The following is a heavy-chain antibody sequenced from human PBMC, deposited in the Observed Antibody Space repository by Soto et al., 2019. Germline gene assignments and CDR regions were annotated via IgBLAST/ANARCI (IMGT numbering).Heavy chain of an antibody. CDR2: INPNSGAT. J-gene: IGHJ4*02. D-gene: IGHD3-22*01. V-gene: IGHV1-2*02. CDR3: APHYPDSSGYFDH. CDR1: GYMFTGNY. Sequence: QVQLVQSGTEVKKPGASVKVSCKASGYMFTGNYMHWVRQAPGQGLEYMGWINPNSGATNYAQKFQGRVTMTWDTSISTAYVELSRLRSDDTAVYYCAPHYPDSSGYFDHWGQGTLVTFSS.